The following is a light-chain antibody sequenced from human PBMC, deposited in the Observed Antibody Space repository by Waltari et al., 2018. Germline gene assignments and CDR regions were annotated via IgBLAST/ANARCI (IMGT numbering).Light chain of an antibody. CDR3: SSYTSSNSYV. J-gene: IGLJ1*01. V-gene: IGLV2-14*03. CDR1: SSDVGGYNY. Sequence: QSALTQPASVSGSPGQSITISCTGTSSDVGGYNYVSWYQQHPGKGPKLMTYDVSNRPAGVPNRFSGSKSGNTASLTISGLQAEDEADYYCSSYTSSNSYVFGTETKVTVL. CDR2: DVS.